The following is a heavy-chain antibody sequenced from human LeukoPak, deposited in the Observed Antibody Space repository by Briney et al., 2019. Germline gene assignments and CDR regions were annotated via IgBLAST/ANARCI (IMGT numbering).Heavy chain of an antibody. V-gene: IGHV4-61*01. CDR3: ARGVRYYDFWSGSPYYMDV. J-gene: IGHJ6*03. D-gene: IGHD3-3*01. CDR2: IYYSGRT. Sequence: SETLSLTCTVSGGSVSSGSYYWSWIRQPPGKGLEWIGYIYYSGRTNYNPSLKSRVTISVDTSKNQFSLKLSSVTAADTAVYYCARGVRYYDFWSGSPYYMDVWGKGTTVTVSS. CDR1: GGSVSSGSYY.